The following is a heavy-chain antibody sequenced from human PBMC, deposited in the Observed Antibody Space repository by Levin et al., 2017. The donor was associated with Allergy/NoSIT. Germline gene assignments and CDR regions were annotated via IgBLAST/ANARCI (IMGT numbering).Heavy chain of an antibody. J-gene: IGHJ4*02. V-gene: IGHV5-51*01. CDR1: GYRFTTNW. Sequence: GASVKVSCKGSGYRFTTNWIGWVRQMPGKGLEWMGIIYPDDSDVRYSPSFQGQVTISADKSISTAYLQWSSLKASDTAIYYCARRSTVTFDYWGQGTLVTVSS. D-gene: IGHD4-17*01. CDR2: IYPDDSDV. CDR3: ARRSTVTFDY.